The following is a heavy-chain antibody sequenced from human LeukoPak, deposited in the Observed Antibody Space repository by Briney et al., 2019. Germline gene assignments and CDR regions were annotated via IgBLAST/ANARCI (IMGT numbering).Heavy chain of an antibody. V-gene: IGHV1-8*01. CDR2: MNPNSGNT. CDR1: GYTFTSYD. D-gene: IGHD3-10*01. Sequence: ASVKVSCKASGYTFTSYDINWVRQATGQGLEWMGWMNPNSGNTGYAQKFQGRVTMIRNTSISTAYMELSSLRSEDTAVYYCARGTLWFGDYDYWGQGTLVTVSS. J-gene: IGHJ4*02. CDR3: ARGTLWFGDYDY.